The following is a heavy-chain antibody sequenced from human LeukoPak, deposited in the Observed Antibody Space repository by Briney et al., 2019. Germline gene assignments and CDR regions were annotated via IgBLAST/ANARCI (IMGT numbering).Heavy chain of an antibody. CDR2: ISSSSSTI. J-gene: IGHJ6*02. V-gene: IGHV3-48*04. CDR1: GFTFSSYS. Sequence: GGSLRLSCAASGFTFSSYSMNWVRQAPGKGLEWVSYISSSSSTIYYADSVKGRFTISRDNAKNSLYLQMNSLRAEDTAVYYCARDHRGSGSYYSMDVWGQGTTVTVSS. CDR3: ARDHRGSGSYYSMDV. D-gene: IGHD1-26*01.